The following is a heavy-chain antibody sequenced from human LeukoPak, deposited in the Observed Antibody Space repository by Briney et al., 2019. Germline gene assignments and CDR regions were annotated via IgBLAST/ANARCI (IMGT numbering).Heavy chain of an antibody. CDR2: IYHSGST. D-gene: IGHD3-22*01. J-gene: IGHJ3*02. V-gene: IGHV4-4*02. CDR1: GITFSRFW. CDR3: ARDDYDSSGSDAFDI. Sequence: VSLRLSCAASGITFSRFWMSWVRQPPGKGLEWIGEIYHSGSTNYNPSLKSRVTISVDKSKNQFSLKLSSVTAADTAVYYCARDDYDSSGSDAFDIWGQGTMVTVSS.